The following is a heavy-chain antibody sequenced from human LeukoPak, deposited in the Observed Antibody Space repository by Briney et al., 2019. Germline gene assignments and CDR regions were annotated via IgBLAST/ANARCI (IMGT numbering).Heavy chain of an antibody. CDR2: IIPMFGTA. CDR3: ASGTTDIVVVPATLRNYYFDY. V-gene: IGHV1-69*06. CDR1: GGTFSSYE. D-gene: IGHD2-2*01. Sequence: ASVKVSCKASGGTFSSYEISWVRQAPGQGLEWMGGIIPMFGTAKYAQKFQGRVTITADKSTSTAYMELSSLRPEDTAVYYCASGTTDIVVVPATLRNYYFDYWGQGTLVTVSS. J-gene: IGHJ4*02.